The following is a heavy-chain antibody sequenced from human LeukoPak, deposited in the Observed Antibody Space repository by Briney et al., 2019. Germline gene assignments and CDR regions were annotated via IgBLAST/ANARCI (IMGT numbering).Heavy chain of an antibody. V-gene: IGHV4-59*08. Sequence: SETLSLTCTVSGGSISSYYWSWIRQPPGKGLEWIGYIYYSGSTYYNPSLKSRVTISVDTSKNQFSLKLSSVTAADTAVYYCARVPGYSYGETDYWGQGTLVTVSS. D-gene: IGHD5-18*01. CDR3: ARVPGYSYGETDY. J-gene: IGHJ4*02. CDR2: IYYSGST. CDR1: GGSISSYY.